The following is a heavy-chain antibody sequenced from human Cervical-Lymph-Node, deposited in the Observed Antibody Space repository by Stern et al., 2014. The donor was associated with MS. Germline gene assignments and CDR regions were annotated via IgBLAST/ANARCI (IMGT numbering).Heavy chain of an antibody. V-gene: IGHV1-46*02. Sequence: QVQLVQSGAEVKKPGASVKVSCMASGYSFNSYFINWVRPAPGQGLEWMGIINTSAGNTNYAQKFQGRVVMTSDTSTDTVYMELSSLRSEDTAVYYCARDEGADYWGQGTLVTVSS. CDR2: INTSAGNT. CDR3: ARDEGADY. J-gene: IGHJ4*02. CDR1: GYSFNSYF.